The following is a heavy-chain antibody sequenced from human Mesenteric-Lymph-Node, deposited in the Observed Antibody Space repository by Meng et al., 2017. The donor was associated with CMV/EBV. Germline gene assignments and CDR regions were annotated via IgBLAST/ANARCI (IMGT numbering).Heavy chain of an antibody. D-gene: IGHD3-10*01. CDR1: GYTFTSYY. CDR3: ARVATMVRGFDP. CDR2: INPSGGST. Sequence: ASVKVSCKASGYTFTSYYMHWVRQAPGQGLERMGIINPSGGSTSYAQKFQGRVTMTRDTSTSTVYMELSSLRSEDTAVYYCARVATMVRGFDPWGQGTLVTVSS. J-gene: IGHJ5*02. V-gene: IGHV1-46*01.